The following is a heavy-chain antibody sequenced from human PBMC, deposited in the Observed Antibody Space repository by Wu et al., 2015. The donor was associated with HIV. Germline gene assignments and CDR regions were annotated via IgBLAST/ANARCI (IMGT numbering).Heavy chain of an antibody. V-gene: IGHV1-69*05. CDR3: AREGPGDLLLPVGFRAFDI. J-gene: IGHJ3*02. CDR2: IIPIFGTA. Sequence: QVQLVQSGAEVKKPGSSVKVSCKASGGTFSSYAISWVRQAPGQGLEWMGGIIPIFGTANYAQKFQGRVTITTDESTSTAYMELSSLRSEDTAVYYCAREGPGDLLLPVGFRAFDIWGQGTMVTVSS. CDR1: GGTFSSYA. D-gene: IGHD3-22*01.